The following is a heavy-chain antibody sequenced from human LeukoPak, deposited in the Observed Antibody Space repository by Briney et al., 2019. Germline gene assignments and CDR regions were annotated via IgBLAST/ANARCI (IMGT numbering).Heavy chain of an antibody. D-gene: IGHD2-2*01. Sequence: GESLKISCKGSGYSFTRYWIGWVRQMPGKGLEWMGIIYPRDSDTRYSPSFQGQVTISADKSINTAYLQWSSLKASDTAMYYCTRLDCSTSCYPRDAFDIWGQGIMVTVS. CDR3: TRLDCSTSCYPRDAFDI. CDR2: IYPRDSDT. V-gene: IGHV5-51*01. CDR1: GYSFTRYW. J-gene: IGHJ3*02.